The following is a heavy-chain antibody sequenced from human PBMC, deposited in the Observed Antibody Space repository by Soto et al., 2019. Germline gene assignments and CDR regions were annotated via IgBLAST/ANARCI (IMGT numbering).Heavy chain of an antibody. Sequence: PSETLSLTCAVSGYSISSGYYWGWVRQPPGKGLEWIGSIYHSGSTYYNQSLKSRVTISVDTSKNHFSLKLNSVTAADTAVYYCARLSGYGSWGQGTLVTVSS. CDR3: ARLSGYGS. CDR2: IYHSGST. J-gene: IGHJ5*02. V-gene: IGHV4-38-2*01. D-gene: IGHD3-22*01. CDR1: GYSISSGYY.